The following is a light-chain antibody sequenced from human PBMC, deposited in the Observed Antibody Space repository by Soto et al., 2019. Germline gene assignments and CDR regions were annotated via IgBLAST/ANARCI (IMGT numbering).Light chain of an antibody. J-gene: IGLJ3*02. CDR2: EVS. Sequence: QSALTQPASVTGSPGQSITISCTGTSSDVGGYNYVSWYQQHPAKAPKLMIYEVSNRPSGVSHRFSGSKSGNTASLTISGLQAEDEADYYCFSYTTSSTLVFGGGTKLTVL. V-gene: IGLV2-14*01. CDR3: FSYTTSSTLV. CDR1: SSDVGGYNY.